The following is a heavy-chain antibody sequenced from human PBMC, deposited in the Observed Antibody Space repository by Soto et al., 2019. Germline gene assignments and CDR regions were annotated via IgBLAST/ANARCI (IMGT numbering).Heavy chain of an antibody. D-gene: IGHD2-2*02. J-gene: IGHJ4*02. CDR1: GYTFTSYG. CDR3: ASYCSSTSCYRGGFNY. CDR2: ISAYNGNT. Sequence: ASVKVSCKASGYTFTSYGISWVRQAPGQGLEWMGWISAYNGNTNYAQKLQGRVTMTTDTSTSTAYMELRSLRSDDTAVYYCASYCSSTSCYRGGFNYWGQGTLVTVSS. V-gene: IGHV1-18*01.